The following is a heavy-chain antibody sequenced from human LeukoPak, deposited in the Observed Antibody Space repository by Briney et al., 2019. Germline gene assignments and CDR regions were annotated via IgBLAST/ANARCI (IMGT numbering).Heavy chain of an antibody. CDR1: GGSINNNNYY. CDR3: ARAYYYGSGSYGLDY. D-gene: IGHD3-10*01. CDR2: IHYSGST. V-gene: IGHV4-39*07. Sequence: SETLSLTCTVSGGSINNNNYYWGWIRQPPGKGLEWIASIHYSGSTYYNPSLKSRVTISVDTSKNQFSLKLTSVTAADTAVYYCARAYYYGSGSYGLDYWGQGTLVTVSS. J-gene: IGHJ4*02.